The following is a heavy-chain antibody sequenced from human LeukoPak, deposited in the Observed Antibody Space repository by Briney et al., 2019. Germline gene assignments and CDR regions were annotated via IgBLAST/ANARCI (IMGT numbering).Heavy chain of an antibody. J-gene: IGHJ4*02. V-gene: IGHV1-69*01. CDR3: ASVVTGERNSYFDY. D-gene: IGHD7-27*01. CDR1: GGTFSSYA. CDR2: IIPIFGTA. Sequence: AASVKVSCKASGGTFSSYAISWVRQAPGQGLEWMGGIIPIFGTANYAQKFQGRVTITADESTSTAYMELSSLRSEDTAVYYCASVVTGERNSYFDYWGQGTLVTVSS.